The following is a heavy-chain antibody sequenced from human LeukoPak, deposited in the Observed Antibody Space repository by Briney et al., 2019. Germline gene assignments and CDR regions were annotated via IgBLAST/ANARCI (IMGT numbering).Heavy chain of an antibody. J-gene: IGHJ5*02. D-gene: IGHD3-10*01. CDR1: GFTFDDYG. V-gene: IGHV3-20*04. CDR3: ARPLMYYYGSETYFWFDP. CDR2: INWNGGST. Sequence: GGSLRLSCAASGFTFDDYGMSWVRQAPGKGLEWVASINWNGGSTGYADSVKGRFTISRDNAKNSLSLQMNSLRAEDTAVYYCARPLMYYYGSETYFWFDPWGQGTLVTVSS.